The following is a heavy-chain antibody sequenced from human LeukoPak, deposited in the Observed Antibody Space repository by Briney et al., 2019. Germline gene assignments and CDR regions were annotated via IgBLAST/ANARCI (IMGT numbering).Heavy chain of an antibody. CDR2: ISGTNGRT. CDR3: AKSESEPWGCSGTICPTGL. D-gene: IGHD2-2*01. V-gene: IGHV3-23*01. J-gene: IGHJ4*02. Sequence: QPGGSLRLTCGASGFTVSNNHMSWVRQAPKKRLEWVSGISGTNGRTYYADSVKGRFTISRDNSKNTLYLQMNRLRDEDTAVYYCAKSESEPWGCSGTICPTGLWGQGALVTVSS. CDR1: GFTVSNNH.